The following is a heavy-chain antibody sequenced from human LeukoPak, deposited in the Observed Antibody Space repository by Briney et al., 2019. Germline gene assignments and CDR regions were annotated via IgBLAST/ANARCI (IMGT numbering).Heavy chain of an antibody. CDR3: GRHLYGGNSAIDY. V-gene: IGHV5-51*01. CDR2: MYPGDSDT. J-gene: IGHJ4*02. Sequence: GESLKISCKCSGYSFTSYRIGWVRQMPGKGLEWMGIMYPGDSDTRYSPSFQGQVTISVDKSISTAYLQWSSLKASDTAMYYCGRHLYGGNSAIDYWGQGTLVTVSS. CDR1: GYSFTSYR. D-gene: IGHD4-23*01.